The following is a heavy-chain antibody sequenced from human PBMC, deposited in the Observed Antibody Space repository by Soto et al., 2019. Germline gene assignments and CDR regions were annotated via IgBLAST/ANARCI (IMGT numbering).Heavy chain of an antibody. J-gene: IGHJ5*02. D-gene: IGHD3-22*01. V-gene: IGHV4-4*02. Sequence: SETLSLTCAVSGGSISSSNWWSWVRQPPGKGLEWIGEIYHSGSTNYNPSLKSRVTISVDGSKNQFSLKLSSVTAADTAVYYCARMGTNYYDSSGYYSTWGQGTLVTVS. CDR1: GGSISSSNW. CDR2: IYHSGST. CDR3: ARMGTNYYDSSGYYST.